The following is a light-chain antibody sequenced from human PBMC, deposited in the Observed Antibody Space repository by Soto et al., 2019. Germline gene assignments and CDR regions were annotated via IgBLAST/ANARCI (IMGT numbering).Light chain of an antibody. Sequence: QSVLTQPPSVSGAPGQRVTISCTGSSSNIGAGYDVHWYQQLPGTAPKLLIYGNSNRPSGVPDRCSGSKSGTSASLAITGLQAEDEADYCCKSYDSSLSGYVFGTGTKLTVL. CDR1: SSNIGAGYD. CDR3: KSYDSSLSGYV. J-gene: IGLJ1*01. V-gene: IGLV1-40*01. CDR2: GNS.